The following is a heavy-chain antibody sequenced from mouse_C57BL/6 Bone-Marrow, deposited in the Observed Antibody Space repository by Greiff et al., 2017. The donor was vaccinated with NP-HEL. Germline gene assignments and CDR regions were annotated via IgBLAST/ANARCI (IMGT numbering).Heavy chain of an antibody. CDR2: ISSGGSYT. Sequence: EVKLEESGGDLVKPGGSLKLSCAASGFTFSSYGMSWVRQTPDKRLEWVATISSGGSYTYYPDSVKGRFTISRDNAKNTLYLQMSSLKSEDTAMYYCASRDYGSSWDYWGQGTLVTVSA. V-gene: IGHV5-6*02. CDR3: ASRDYGSSWDY. J-gene: IGHJ3*01. D-gene: IGHD1-1*01. CDR1: GFTFSSYG.